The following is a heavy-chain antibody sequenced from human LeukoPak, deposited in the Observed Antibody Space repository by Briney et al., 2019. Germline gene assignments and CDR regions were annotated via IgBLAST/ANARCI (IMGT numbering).Heavy chain of an antibody. V-gene: IGHV4-34*01. D-gene: IGHD2-2*02. CDR3: ARRSVVPAAIEQNWFDP. J-gene: IGHJ5*02. CDR2: INHSGST. CDR1: GGSFSGYY. Sequence: PSETLSLTCAVYGGSFSGYYWSWIRQPPGKGLEWIGEINHSGSTNYNPSLKSRVTISVDTSKNQFSLKLSSVTAADTAVYYCARRSVVPAAIEQNWFDPWGQGTLVTVSS.